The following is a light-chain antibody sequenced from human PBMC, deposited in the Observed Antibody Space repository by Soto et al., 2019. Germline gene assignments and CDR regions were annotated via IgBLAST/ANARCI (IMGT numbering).Light chain of an antibody. V-gene: IGKV1-5*03. CDR1: QSISSW. CDR2: NAS. CDR3: QQYNDWPFT. J-gene: IGKJ3*01. Sequence: DIQMTQSPSTLSASVGDRVTITCRASQSISSWLAWYQQKPGTAPKLLIYNASSLESGVPSRFSGSGSGTEFTLTISSLQPDDFATYYCQQYNDWPFTFGPGTKVDIK.